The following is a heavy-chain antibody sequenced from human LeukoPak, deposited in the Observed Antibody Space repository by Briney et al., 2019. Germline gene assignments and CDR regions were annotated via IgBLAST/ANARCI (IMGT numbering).Heavy chain of an antibody. CDR3: ATSHSGCATSDSGYHRERYNWFDL. D-gene: IGHD5-12*01. CDR2: IIPIFGTA. J-gene: IGHJ5*02. V-gene: IGHV1-69*06. CDR1: GGTFSSYA. Sequence: GASVKVSCKASGGTFSSYAISWVRQAPGQGLEWMGGIIPIFGTANYAQKFQGRVTITADKSTSTAYMELSSLRSEDTAVYYCATSHSGCATSDSGYHRERYNWFDLWGQGTLVTVSS.